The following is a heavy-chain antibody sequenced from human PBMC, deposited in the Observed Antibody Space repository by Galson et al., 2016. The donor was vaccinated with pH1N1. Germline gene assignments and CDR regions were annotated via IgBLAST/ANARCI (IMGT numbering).Heavy chain of an antibody. CDR2: IFPGDSDT. J-gene: IGHJ4*02. V-gene: IGHV5-51*03. CDR3: ARLRGSDFDS. D-gene: IGHD3-16*01. CDR1: GYSFTDYW. Sequence: QSGAEVKKPGESLKISCKASGYSFTDYWIGWVRQMTGKGLGWMGIIFPGDSDTRYSPSFQGQVTISADKSINTAYLQWSSLKASDTAIYYCARLRGSDFDSWGPGTLVTVSS.